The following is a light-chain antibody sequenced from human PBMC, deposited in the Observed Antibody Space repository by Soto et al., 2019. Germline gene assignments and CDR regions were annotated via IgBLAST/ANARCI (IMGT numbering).Light chain of an antibody. CDR3: CSYACSSTYYV. V-gene: IGLV2-23*01. CDR2: EGS. J-gene: IGLJ1*01. CDR1: SSDVGNYNL. Sequence: QSVLTQPASVSGSPVQAITISCTGTSSDVGNYNLVSWYQQHPGKAPKLMIYEGSKRPSGVSNRFSASKSGNTASLTISGLQAEDEADYYCCSYACSSTYYVFGTGTKVTVL.